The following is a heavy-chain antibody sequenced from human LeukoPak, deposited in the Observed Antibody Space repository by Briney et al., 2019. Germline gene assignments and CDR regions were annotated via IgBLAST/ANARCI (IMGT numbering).Heavy chain of an antibody. V-gene: IGHV4-30-4*08. CDR3: ARDLGLRRSDY. CDR1: GGSISSGDYY. Sequence: SETLSLTCTVSGGSISSGDYYWSWIRQPPGKGLEWIGYIYYSGSTYYNPSLKSRFTISVDTSKNQFSLKLSSVTAADTAVYYCARDLGLRRSDYWGQGTLVTVSS. J-gene: IGHJ4*02. CDR2: IYYSGST. D-gene: IGHD5-12*01.